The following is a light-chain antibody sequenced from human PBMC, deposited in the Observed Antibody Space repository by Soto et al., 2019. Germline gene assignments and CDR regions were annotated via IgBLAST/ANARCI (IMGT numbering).Light chain of an antibody. J-gene: IGLJ2*01. CDR2: GNN. CDR3: QSYDSSLSVV. CDR1: SSNIGAGHD. Sequence: QSALTQPPSVSGAPGQRVTISCTGRSSNIGAGHDVHWYQQLPGTAPKLLIYGNNNRPSGVPDRFSGSKSGTSASLAITGLQAEDEADYYCQSYDSSLSVVFGGGTKRTVL. V-gene: IGLV1-40*01.